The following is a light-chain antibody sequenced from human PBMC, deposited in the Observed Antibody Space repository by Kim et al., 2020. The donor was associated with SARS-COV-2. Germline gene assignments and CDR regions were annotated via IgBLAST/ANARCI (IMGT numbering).Light chain of an antibody. J-gene: IGLJ2*01. CDR3: QTWGGL. CDR2: LNSDGSH. V-gene: IGLV4-69*01. CDR1: SGHSSYA. Sequence: QLVLTQSPSASASLRASVKLTCTLSSGHSSYAIAWHQQQPEKGPRYLMKLNSDGSHSKGDGIPDRFSGSSSGAERYLTISSLQSEDEADYYCQTWGGLFGGGTQLTVL.